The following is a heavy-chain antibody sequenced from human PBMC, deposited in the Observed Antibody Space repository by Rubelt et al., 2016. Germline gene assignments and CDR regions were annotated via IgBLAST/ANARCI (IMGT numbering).Heavy chain of an antibody. CDR3: ARDQMAAAGTCFDY. V-gene: IGHV3-33*01. D-gene: IGHD6-13*01. Sequence: QVQLVESGGGVVQPGRSLRLSCAASGFTFSSYGMHWVRQAPGKGLEWVAVIWYDGSNKYYADSVKGRFTISRDNAKNSRYLQMNSLRAEDTAAYYCARDQMAAAGTCFDYWGQGTLVTVSS. CDR1: GFTFSSYG. J-gene: IGHJ4*02. CDR2: IWYDGSNK.